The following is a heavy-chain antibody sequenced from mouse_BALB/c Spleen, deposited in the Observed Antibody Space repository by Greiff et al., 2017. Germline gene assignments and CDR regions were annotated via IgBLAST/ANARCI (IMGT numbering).Heavy chain of an antibody. Sequence: EVQLVESGGGLVKPGGSLKLSCAASGFTFSDYYMYWVRQTPEKRLEWVATISDGGSYTYYPDSVKGRFTISRDNAKNNLYLQMSSLKSEDTAMYYCARGITTATGAMGYWGQGTSVTVSS. CDR2: ISDGGSYT. CDR3: ARGITTATGAMGY. D-gene: IGHD1-2*01. J-gene: IGHJ4*01. CDR1: GFTFSDYY. V-gene: IGHV5-4*02.